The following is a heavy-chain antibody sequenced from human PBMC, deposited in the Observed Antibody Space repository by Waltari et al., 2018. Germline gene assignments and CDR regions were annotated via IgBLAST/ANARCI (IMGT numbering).Heavy chain of an antibody. Sequence: QVQLQESGPGLVKPSETLSLTCTVSGGSISSHYWSWIRQPPGKGLEWIGYIYYSGSTNYNPSLKSRVTISVDTSKNQFSLKLSSVTAADTAVYYCARLRRTASYYYYGMDVWGQGTTVIVSS. D-gene: IGHD3-3*01. CDR1: GGSISSHY. J-gene: IGHJ6*02. CDR2: IYYSGST. CDR3: ARLRRTASYYYYGMDV. V-gene: IGHV4-59*11.